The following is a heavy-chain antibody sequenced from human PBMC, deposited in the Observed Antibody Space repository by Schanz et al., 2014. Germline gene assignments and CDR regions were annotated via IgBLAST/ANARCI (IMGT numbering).Heavy chain of an antibody. D-gene: IGHD5-18*01. CDR1: GYTTFTDYY. J-gene: IGHJ3*02. V-gene: IGHV1-2*04. CDR3: TRGGYSYAASAFDI. CDR2: INPNSGDT. Sequence: QVQLVQSGAEVKKPGASVKVSCKASGYTTFTDYYIHWVRQAAGQGLEGMGWINPNSGDTNYAQKYQGWVTMTRDATTSTAYMEQRSMRADDTALYYCTRGGYSYAASAFDIWGQGTMVTVSS.